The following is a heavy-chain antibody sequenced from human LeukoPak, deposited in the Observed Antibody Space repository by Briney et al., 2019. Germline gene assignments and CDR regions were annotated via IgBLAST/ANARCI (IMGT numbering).Heavy chain of an antibody. J-gene: IGHJ5*02. CDR2: IRYDGSNK. CDR3: ARSYSSSSEGDWFDP. D-gene: IGHD6-6*01. CDR1: GFTFSSYG. Sequence: PGGSLRLSCAASGFTFSSYGMHWVRQAPGKGLEWVAFIRYDGSNKYYADSVKGRFTISRDNAKNTLYLQMNSLRAEDTAVYYCARSYSSSSEGDWFDPWGQGTLVTVSS. V-gene: IGHV3-30*02.